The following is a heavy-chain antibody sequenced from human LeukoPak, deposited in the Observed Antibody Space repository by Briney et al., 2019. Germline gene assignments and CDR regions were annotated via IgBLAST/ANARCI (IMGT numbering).Heavy chain of an antibody. Sequence: SETLSLTCAVYGGSFSGYYWSWIRQPPGKGLEWIGEINHSGSTNYNPSLKSRVTISVDTSKNQFSLKLSSVTAADTAVYYCARVMRLPFNSGSYFGQATYYFDYWGQGTLVTVSS. D-gene: IGHD1-26*01. J-gene: IGHJ4*02. V-gene: IGHV4-34*01. CDR1: GGSFSGYY. CDR2: INHSGST. CDR3: ARVMRLPFNSGSYFGQATYYFDY.